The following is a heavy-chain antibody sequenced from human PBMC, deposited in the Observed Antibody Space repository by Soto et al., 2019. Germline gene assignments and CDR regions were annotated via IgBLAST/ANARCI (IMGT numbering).Heavy chain of an antibody. V-gene: IGHV3-48*02. CDR1: GFTFSSYS. CDR2: ISSSSSTI. J-gene: IGHJ4*02. Sequence: EVQLVESGGGLVQPGGSLRLSCAASGFTFSSYSMNWVRQAPGTGLEWVSYISSSSSTIYYADSVKGRFTISRDNAKNSLYLQMNSLRDEDTAVYYCARDHYFGEGDPICSGGSCLDYWGQGTLVTVSS. CDR3: ARDHYFGEGDPICSGGSCLDY. D-gene: IGHD2-15*01.